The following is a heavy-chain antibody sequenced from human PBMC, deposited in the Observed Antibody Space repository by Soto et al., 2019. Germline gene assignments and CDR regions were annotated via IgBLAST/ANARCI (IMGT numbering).Heavy chain of an antibody. CDR1: GFTFSNYA. J-gene: IGHJ4*02. V-gene: IGHV3-23*01. Sequence: VGSLRLSCAASGFTFSNYAMSWVRQAPGKGLEWVSSITGSGDYTYYADSVKGRFTISRDNSKNTLYLQMNSLRAEDTAVYYCAKARYYDSTGYLYYFDYWGQGTLVTVSS. CDR2: ITGSGDYT. CDR3: AKARYYDSTGYLYYFDY. D-gene: IGHD3-22*01.